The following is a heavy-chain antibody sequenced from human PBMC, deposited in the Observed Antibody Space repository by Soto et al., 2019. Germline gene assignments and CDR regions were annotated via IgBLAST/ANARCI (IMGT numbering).Heavy chain of an antibody. J-gene: IGHJ6*02. V-gene: IGHV3-21*01. CDR3: ARDRGYCISTSCYNYYYYGMDV. CDR1: GFTFSSYS. D-gene: IGHD2-2*02. CDR2: ISSSSSYI. Sequence: GGSLRLSCAASGFTFSSYSMNWVRQAPGKGLEWVSSISSSSSYIYYADSVKGRFTISRDNAKNSLYLQMNSLRAEDTAVYYCARDRGYCISTSCYNYYYYGMDVWGQGTTVTVSS.